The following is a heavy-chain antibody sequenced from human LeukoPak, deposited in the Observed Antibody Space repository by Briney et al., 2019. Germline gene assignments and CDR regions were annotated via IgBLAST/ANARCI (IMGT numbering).Heavy chain of an antibody. CDR2: IYSGGST. CDR3: AREIGNTPYYYYGMDV. J-gene: IGHJ6*02. Sequence: GGSLRLSCAASGFTVSSNYMSWVRQAPGKGLEWVSVIYSGGSTYYADSVKGRFTISRDNSKNTLYLQMNSLRAEDTAVYYCAREIGNTPYYYYGMDVWGQGTTVTVSS. CDR1: GFTVSSNY. D-gene: IGHD1-26*01. V-gene: IGHV3-66*01.